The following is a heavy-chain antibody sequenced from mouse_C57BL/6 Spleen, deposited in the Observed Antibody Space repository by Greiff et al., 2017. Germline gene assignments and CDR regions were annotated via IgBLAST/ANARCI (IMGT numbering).Heavy chain of an antibody. J-gene: IGHJ4*01. CDR1: GFSLTSYG. CDR3: ARPIGRLPYAMDY. Sequence: QVQLKQSGPGLVAPSQSLSITCTVSGFSLTSYGVHWVRQPPGKGLEWLVVIWSDGSTTYNSALKSRLSISKDNSKSQVFLKMNSLQTDDTAMYYCARPIGRLPYAMDYWGQGTSVTVSS. V-gene: IGHV2-6*03. CDR2: IWSDGST. D-gene: IGHD2-4*01.